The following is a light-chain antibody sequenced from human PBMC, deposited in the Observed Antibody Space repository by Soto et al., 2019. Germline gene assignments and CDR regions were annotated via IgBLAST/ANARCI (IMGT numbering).Light chain of an antibody. J-gene: IGLJ2*01. CDR3: AAWDDSLNGFVA. V-gene: IGLV1-44*01. CDR1: YSNIGTKA. CDR2: TNS. Sequence: QSVLTQPPSASGTPGQRVTISCSGSYSNIGTKAVSWYQQFPGTAPKLLIHTNSQRPSGVPDRFSGSKSGTSASLAISGLQSEDEADYHCAAWDDSLNGFVAFGGGTKVTVL.